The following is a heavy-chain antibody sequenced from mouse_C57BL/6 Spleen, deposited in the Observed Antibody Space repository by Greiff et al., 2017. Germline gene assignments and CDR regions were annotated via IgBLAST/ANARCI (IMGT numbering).Heavy chain of an antibody. D-gene: IGHD2-2*01. J-gene: IGHJ4*01. Sequence: EVHLVESGGGLVKPGGSLKLSCAASGFTFSDYGMHWVRQAPEKGLEWVAYISSGSSTIYYADTVKGRFTISRDNAKNTPFLQMTSLRSEDTAMYDCARKESYGYDNYAMDYWGQGTSVTVSS. CDR3: ARKESYGYDNYAMDY. CDR1: GFTFSDYG. V-gene: IGHV5-17*01. CDR2: ISSGSSTI.